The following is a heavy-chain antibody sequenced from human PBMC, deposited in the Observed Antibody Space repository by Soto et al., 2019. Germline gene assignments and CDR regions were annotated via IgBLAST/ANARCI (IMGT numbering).Heavy chain of an antibody. Sequence: QGLHSGAEWKKPGASVRVSCKALGYTFTTYYLHWWQQAPGQGFEWMGVINPSGGSINYAQKFQGRVTMTRDTSTSTVYMELSSXRSEDTAVYYCARDRGRGGSYYIYFYGMDVWGQGTTVTVSS. V-gene: IGHV1-46*01. CDR3: ARDRGRGGSYYIYFYGMDV. CDR2: INPSGGSI. CDR1: GYTFTTYY. J-gene: IGHJ6*02. D-gene: IGHD1-26*01.